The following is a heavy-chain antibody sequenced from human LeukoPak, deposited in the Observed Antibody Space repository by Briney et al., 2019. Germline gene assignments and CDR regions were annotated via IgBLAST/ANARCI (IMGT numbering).Heavy chain of an antibody. CDR3: ARQTGSGLFILP. Sequence: SETLSLTCTVSGVSISSSSSYWGWIRQPPGKGLEWIGSIYYTGNTYYNASLKSRVTISIDTSKNQISLRLTSVTATDTAIYYCARQTGSGLFILPGGQGTLVTVSS. CDR2: IYYTGNT. V-gene: IGHV4-39*01. J-gene: IGHJ4*02. CDR1: GVSISSSSSY. D-gene: IGHD3/OR15-3a*01.